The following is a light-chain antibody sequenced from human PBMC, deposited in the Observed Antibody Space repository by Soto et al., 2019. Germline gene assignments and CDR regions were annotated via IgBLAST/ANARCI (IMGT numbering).Light chain of an antibody. CDR1: SGDVGGYNF. J-gene: IGLJ2*01. CDR2: EVS. V-gene: IGLV2-14*01. Sequence: QSALTQPASVSGSPGQSITISCTGTSGDVGGYNFVAWFQQHPGKAPKLMIYEVSNRPSGVSNRFSGSKSGNTASLTISGLQAEDEADYYCFSYRSTGILLFGGGTKVTVL. CDR3: FSYRSTGILL.